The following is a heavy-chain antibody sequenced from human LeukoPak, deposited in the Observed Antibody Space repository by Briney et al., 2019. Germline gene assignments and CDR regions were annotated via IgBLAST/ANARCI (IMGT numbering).Heavy chain of an antibody. J-gene: IGHJ4*02. CDR1: GYTFTSYD. CDR3: ARGRRGAIVVVITYPSYYFDY. CDR2: MNPNSGNT. D-gene: IGHD3-22*01. Sequence: GASVKVPCKASGYTFTSYDINWVRQATGQGLEWMGWMNPNSGNTGYAQKFQGRVTMTRNTSISTAYMELSSLRSEDTAVYYCARGRRGAIVVVITYPSYYFDYWGQGTLVTVSS. V-gene: IGHV1-8*01.